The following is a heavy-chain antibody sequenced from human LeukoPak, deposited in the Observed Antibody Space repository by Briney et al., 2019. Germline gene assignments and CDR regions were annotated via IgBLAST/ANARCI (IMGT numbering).Heavy chain of an antibody. D-gene: IGHD6-13*01. CDR2: IYYRGST. CDR1: AGSISSYY. J-gene: IGHJ5*02. CDR3: ARDRPYRAAAGPNWFDP. V-gene: IGHV4-59*01. Sequence: SETLSLTCTVSAGSISSYYWSWIRQPPGKGLEWIGYIYYRGSTNYNPSLKSRVTISVDTSKNQFSLKLRSVTAADTAVYYCARDRPYRAAAGPNWFDPWGQGTLVTVSS.